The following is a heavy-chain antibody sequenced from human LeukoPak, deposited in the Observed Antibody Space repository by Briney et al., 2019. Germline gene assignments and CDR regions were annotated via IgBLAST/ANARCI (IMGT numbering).Heavy chain of an antibody. D-gene: IGHD3-10*01. CDR2: ISGSGSSI. CDR3: AHVKARSGSTFDI. CDR1: GFTFSSYE. V-gene: IGHV3-48*03. J-gene: IGHJ3*02. Sequence: GGSLRLSCAASGFTFSSYEMNWVRQAPGKGLEWVPYISGSGSSIYYADSVKGRFTISRDNAKNSLFLQMNSLRAEDTAVYFCAHVKARSGSTFDIWGQGTMVTVSS.